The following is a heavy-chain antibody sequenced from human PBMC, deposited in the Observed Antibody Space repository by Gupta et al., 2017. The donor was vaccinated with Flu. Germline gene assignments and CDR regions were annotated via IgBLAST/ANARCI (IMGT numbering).Heavy chain of an antibody. D-gene: IGHD6-19*01. CDR3: ARSANGYSSGWPDFDY. J-gene: IGHJ4*02. CDR1: GYTFTGYY. Sequence: QVQRVQSGAEGKKPGASVKVSCKASGYTFTGYYMHWVRQAPGQGLEWMGWINPNSGGTNYAQKFQGRVTMTRDTSISTAYMELSRLRSDDTAVYYCARSANGYSSGWPDFDYWGQGTLVTVSS. CDR2: INPNSGGT. V-gene: IGHV1-2*02.